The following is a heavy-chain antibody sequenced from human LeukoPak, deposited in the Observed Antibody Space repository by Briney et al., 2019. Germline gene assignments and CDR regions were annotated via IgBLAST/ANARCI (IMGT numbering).Heavy chain of an antibody. CDR2: IIPIFGTA. Sequence: SVKVSCKASGGTFISYGISWVRQAPGQGLEWMGGIIPIFGTANYEQKFQGRVTITTDESTSTAYMELSSLRSEDTAVYYCARVSYGDYGIDPWGQGTLVTVSS. V-gene: IGHV1-69*05. D-gene: IGHD4-17*01. CDR3: ARVSYGDYGIDP. J-gene: IGHJ5*02. CDR1: GGTFISYG.